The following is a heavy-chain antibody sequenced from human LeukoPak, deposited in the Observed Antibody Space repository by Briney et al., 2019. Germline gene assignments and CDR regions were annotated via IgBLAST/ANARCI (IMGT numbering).Heavy chain of an antibody. CDR1: GGSISSSNYY. V-gene: IGHV4-39*07. CDR3: ARSGSYYAYNFDY. J-gene: IGHJ4*02. CDR2: IYYSGST. Sequence: SETLSLTCTVSGGSISSSNYYWGWIRQPPGKGLEWIGNIYYSGSTYYIPSLRSRVTISVDTSKNQFSLKLSSVTAADTAVYYCARSGSYYAYNFDYWGQGTLVTVSS. D-gene: IGHD3-10*01.